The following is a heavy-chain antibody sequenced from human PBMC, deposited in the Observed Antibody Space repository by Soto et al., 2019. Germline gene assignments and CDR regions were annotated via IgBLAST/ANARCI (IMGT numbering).Heavy chain of an antibody. CDR3: ARHYGDYELDYYYYGMDV. CDR2: IIHTGST. V-gene: IGHV4-34*12. D-gene: IGHD4-17*01. Sequence: SETLSLTCAVSRGSFSGYYWSWVRQFPGKGLEWIGEIIHTGSTNYNPSLKSRVTMSVDTSKNQFSLKLSSVTAADTAVYYCARHYGDYELDYYYYGMDVWGQGTTVTVSS. J-gene: IGHJ6*02. CDR1: RGSFSGYY.